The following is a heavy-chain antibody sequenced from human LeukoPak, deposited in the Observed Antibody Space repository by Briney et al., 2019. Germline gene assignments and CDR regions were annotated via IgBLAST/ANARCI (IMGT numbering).Heavy chain of an antibody. CDR3: ATDFYRGRQFDY. CDR1: GNTCTDLS. CDR2: FDPEDVET. V-gene: IGHV1-24*01. J-gene: IGHJ4*02. D-gene: IGHD2/OR15-2a*01. Sequence: ASVKVSCKVSGNTCTDLSMNWVRQAPGKGLEWMGGFDPEDVETIYAQKFQGRVTMTEDTSTETAYMELTSLRPEDTAVYYCATDFYRGRQFDYWGQGTLVTVSS.